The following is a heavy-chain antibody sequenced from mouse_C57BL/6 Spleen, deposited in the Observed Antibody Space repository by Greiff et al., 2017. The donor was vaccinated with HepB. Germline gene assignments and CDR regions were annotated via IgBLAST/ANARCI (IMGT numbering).Heavy chain of an antibody. CDR3: ARWYYYGSSFFAY. J-gene: IGHJ3*01. CDR1: GYTFTDYY. Sequence: EVKLQQSGPELVKPGASVKISCKASGYTFTDYYMNWVKQSHGKSLEWIGDINPNNGGTSYNQKFKGKATLTVDKSSSTAYMELRSLTSEDSAVYYCARWYYYGSSFFAYWGQGTLVTVSA. CDR2: INPNNGGT. D-gene: IGHD1-1*01. V-gene: IGHV1-26*01.